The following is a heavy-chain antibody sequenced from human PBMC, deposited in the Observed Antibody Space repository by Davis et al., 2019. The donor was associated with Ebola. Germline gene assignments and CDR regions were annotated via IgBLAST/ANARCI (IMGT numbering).Heavy chain of an antibody. D-gene: IGHD3-16*02. CDR1: GGSISGYY. CDR3: ARDRAPSVYHGLAV. V-gene: IGHV4-59*01. CDR2: IYYRGTT. J-gene: IGHJ6*02. Sequence: SETLSLTCIVSGGSISGYYWSWIRQFPGKGLEWIGNIYYRGTTNYNSSLKSRVTISVDTSKNQLSLKLTSVTAADTAEYFCARDRAPSVYHGLAVWGQGTTVTVSS.